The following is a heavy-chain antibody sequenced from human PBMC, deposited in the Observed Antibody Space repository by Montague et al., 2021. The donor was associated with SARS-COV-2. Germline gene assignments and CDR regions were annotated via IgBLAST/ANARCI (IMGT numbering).Heavy chain of an antibody. CDR3: ATASAISVTRWFDP. D-gene: IGHD4-17*01. J-gene: IGHJ5*02. V-gene: IGHV1-24*01. CDR1: GYTLTELS. CDR2: FDPEDGET. Sequence: SVKVSCKVSGYTLTELSMHWVRQAPGKGLEWMGGFDPEDGETIYAQKFQGRVTMTEGTSTDTAYMELSSLRSEDTAVYYCATASAISVTRWFDPWGQGTLVTVSS.